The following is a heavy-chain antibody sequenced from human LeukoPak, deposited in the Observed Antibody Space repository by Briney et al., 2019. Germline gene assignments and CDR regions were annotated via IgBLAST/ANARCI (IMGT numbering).Heavy chain of an antibody. CDR1: GFPFSSYP. Sequence: GGSLRLSCAASGFPFSSYPMSCVRQAPGKGREWVSAISGSGGSTYYADSVKGRFTISRDNSKNTLYLQMNSLRAEDTAVYYCAKVVDWAAAGPFDYWGQGTLVTVSS. CDR2: ISGSGGST. D-gene: IGHD6-13*01. CDR3: AKVVDWAAAGPFDY. V-gene: IGHV3-23*01. J-gene: IGHJ4*02.